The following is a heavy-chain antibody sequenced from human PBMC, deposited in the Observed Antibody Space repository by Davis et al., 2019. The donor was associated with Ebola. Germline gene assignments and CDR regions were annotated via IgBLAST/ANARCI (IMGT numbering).Heavy chain of an antibody. CDR1: GGSISSGGYS. CDR2: VYSSGST. D-gene: IGHD3-10*01. V-gene: IGHV4-30-4*07. Sequence: SETLSLTCAVSGGSISSGGYSWSWIRQPPGKRLEWTGFVYSSGSTYYNPSLESRLTMSVDTSKNQFSLKLSSVTAADTAVYYCARDLDYANYAGRDYYYGIDVWGQGTTVTVSS. J-gene: IGHJ6*02. CDR3: ARDLDYANYAGRDYYYGIDV.